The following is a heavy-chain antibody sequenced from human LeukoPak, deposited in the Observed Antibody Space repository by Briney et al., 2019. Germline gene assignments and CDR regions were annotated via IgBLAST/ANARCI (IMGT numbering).Heavy chain of an antibody. D-gene: IGHD2-2*01. CDR2: IYYSGST. CDR3: ARLGIGVVPSAMLGDYYFDY. CDR1: GGSISSYY. Sequence: SETLSLTCTVSGGSISSYYRSWIRQPPGKGLEWIGYIYYSGSTKYNPSLKSRVTISVDTSKSQFSLKLTSVTAAGTAVYYCARLGIGVVPSAMLGDYYFDYWGQGTLVTVSS. V-gene: IGHV4-59*08. J-gene: IGHJ4*02.